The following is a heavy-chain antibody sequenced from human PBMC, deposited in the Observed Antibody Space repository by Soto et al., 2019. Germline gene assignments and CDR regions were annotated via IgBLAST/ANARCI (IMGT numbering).Heavy chain of an antibody. CDR2: ISGSADST. V-gene: IGHV3-23*01. CDR1: GFTLSSFA. CDR3: AKTRGAMIYAISVYGMDV. D-gene: IGHD2-8*01. J-gene: IGHJ6*02. Sequence: EVQLLESGGGLVQPGGSLRLSCAASGFTLSSFALNWVRQAPGKGLEWVSIISGSADSTFYADSVKGRFTISRDNSKNMLYLRINSLRAEDTAVYYCAKTRGAMIYAISVYGMDVWGQGTTVTVSS.